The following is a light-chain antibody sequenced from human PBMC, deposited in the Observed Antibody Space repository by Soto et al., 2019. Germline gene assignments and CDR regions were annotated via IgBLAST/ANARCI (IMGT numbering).Light chain of an antibody. CDR2: GAS. CDR1: QSISKF. CDR3: QQYGSLYWA. V-gene: IGKV3-11*01. J-gene: IGKJ1*01. Sequence: EIVLTQSPATLSLSPGERATLSCRASQSISKFLAWYQQKPGQAPSLFIYGASNRATGIPARFSGSGSGTDFTLTISSLETEEFAVYYCQQYGSLYWAFGQGTKVDNK.